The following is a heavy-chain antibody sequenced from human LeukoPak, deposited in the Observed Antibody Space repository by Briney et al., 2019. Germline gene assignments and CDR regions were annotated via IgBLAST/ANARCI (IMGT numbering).Heavy chain of an antibody. CDR3: VIAYYDILTGFDY. Sequence: SSVKVSSKASGGTFSSYAISWVRQAPGQGLEWMGGIIPIFGTANYAQKFQGRVTITTDESTSTAYMELSSLRSEDTAVYYCVIAYYDILTGFDYWGPGTLVTVSS. J-gene: IGHJ4*02. V-gene: IGHV1-69*05. CDR1: GGTFSSYA. CDR2: IIPIFGTA. D-gene: IGHD3-9*01.